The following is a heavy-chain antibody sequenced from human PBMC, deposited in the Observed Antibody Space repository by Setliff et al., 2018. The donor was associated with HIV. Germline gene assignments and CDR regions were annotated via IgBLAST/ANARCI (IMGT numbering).Heavy chain of an antibody. D-gene: IGHD2-2*02. Sequence: SETLSLTGTVSGDSISSGSNYWSWIRQPAGKGLEWIGRIYTSGPRYNPSLENRVTISVATSKSQFFFMLSSVTAADTAVYYCARASSDIPGVDSNYFDDLDQGTMVTVSS. CDR3: ARASSDIPGVDSNYFDD. CDR2: IYTSGP. J-gene: IGHJ4*02. CDR1: GDSISSGSNY. V-gene: IGHV4-61*02.